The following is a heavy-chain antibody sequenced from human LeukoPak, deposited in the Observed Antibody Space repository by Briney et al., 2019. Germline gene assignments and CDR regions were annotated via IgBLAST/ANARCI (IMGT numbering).Heavy chain of an antibody. Sequence: PSETLSLTCTVSGGSMRSFNYYWGWIRQPPGKGLEWIGSIYTTGSIYYNPPLKSRVTISVDTSKNQFSLTLSSVTAADTAVYYCARDGHSYGYGYWGQGTLVTVSS. CDR3: ARDGHSYGYGY. J-gene: IGHJ4*02. D-gene: IGHD5-18*01. CDR1: GGSMRSFNYY. CDR2: IYTTGSI. V-gene: IGHV4-39*07.